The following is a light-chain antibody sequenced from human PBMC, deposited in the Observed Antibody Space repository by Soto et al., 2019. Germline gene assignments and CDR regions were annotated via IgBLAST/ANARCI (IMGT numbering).Light chain of an antibody. Sequence: QAVVTQPPSVSGAPGQRVTISCTGSSSNIGAGDDVHWYQHLPGTAPKLLIYGNNNRPSGVPDRFSGSKSGTSASLAITGLQAEDEADYYCQSYDTNLRAWVFGGGTKLTVL. V-gene: IGLV1-40*01. CDR1: SSNIGAGDD. CDR2: GNN. J-gene: IGLJ3*02. CDR3: QSYDTNLRAWV.